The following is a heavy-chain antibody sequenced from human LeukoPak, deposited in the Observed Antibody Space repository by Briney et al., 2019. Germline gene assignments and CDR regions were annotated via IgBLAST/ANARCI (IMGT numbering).Heavy chain of an antibody. V-gene: IGHV3-48*03. Sequence: GGSLRLSCAASGFTFSSYEMNWVRQAPGKGLEWVSYISSSDSTIHYADSVKGRFTISRDNAKNSLYLQMNSLRAEDTAVYYCARDLPPGDYGDYHGYWGQGTLVTVSS. CDR3: ARDLPPGDYGDYHGY. CDR2: ISSSDSTI. J-gene: IGHJ4*02. CDR1: GFTFSSYE. D-gene: IGHD4-17*01.